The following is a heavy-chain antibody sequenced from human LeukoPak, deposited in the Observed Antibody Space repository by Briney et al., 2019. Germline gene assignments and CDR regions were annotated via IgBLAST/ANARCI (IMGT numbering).Heavy chain of an antibody. CDR2: INPNSGGT. CDR3: ARLERGSTSLIYGMDV. D-gene: IGHD2-2*01. V-gene: IGHV1-2*02. J-gene: IGHJ6*02. CDR1: GYTFTGYY. Sequence: ASVKVSCRASGYTFTGYYMHWVRQAPGQGLEWMGWINPNSGGTNYAQKFQGRVTMTRDTSISTAYMELSRLRSDDTAVYYCARLERGSTSLIYGMDVWGQGTTVTVSS.